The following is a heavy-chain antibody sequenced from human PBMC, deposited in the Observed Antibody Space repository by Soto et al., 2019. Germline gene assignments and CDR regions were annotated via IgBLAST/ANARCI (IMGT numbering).Heavy chain of an antibody. CDR2: IKQGGNEK. V-gene: IGHV3-7*03. Sequence: HPGGSLRLSCAASGFSFSTYLMSWVRQAPGKGLEWVANIKQGGNEKFYVDSVKGRFTISRDDSKNTLYLQMNSLKTEDTAVYYCTTVGYVPRERHDYYYYGMDVWGQGTTVTVSS. D-gene: IGHD3-16*01. CDR3: TTVGYVPRERHDYYYYGMDV. J-gene: IGHJ6*02. CDR1: GFSFSTYL.